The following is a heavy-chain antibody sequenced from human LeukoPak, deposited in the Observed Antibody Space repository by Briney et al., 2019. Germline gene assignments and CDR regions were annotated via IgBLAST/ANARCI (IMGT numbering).Heavy chain of an antibody. V-gene: IGHV3-9*01. Sequence: GGSLRLSCATSGFTFDDYAMPWVRQAPGKGLEWVSGISWNSGSIGYADSVKGRFTISIDNAKNSLYLQMNSLRAEDTAVYYCAREASRWYRYYFDYWGQGTLVTVSS. CDR2: ISWNSGSI. CDR3: AREASRWYRYYFDY. CDR1: GFTFDDYA. D-gene: IGHD6-13*01. J-gene: IGHJ4*02.